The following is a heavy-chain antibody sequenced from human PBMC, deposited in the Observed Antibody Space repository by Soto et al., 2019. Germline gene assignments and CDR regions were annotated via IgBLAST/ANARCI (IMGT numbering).Heavy chain of an antibody. J-gene: IGHJ5*02. CDR3: ARYRYLDP. CDR1: GFILRNYW. CDR2: IKEDGSEK. V-gene: IGHV3-7*03. Sequence: PGGSLRLSCADSGFILRNYWMSWVRQAPGMGLRWVASIKEDGSEKYYVDPVKGRFTISRENAKNSLYLQMSSLRAEDTAVYYCARYRYLDPWGQGILVTVSS. D-gene: IGHD1-1*01.